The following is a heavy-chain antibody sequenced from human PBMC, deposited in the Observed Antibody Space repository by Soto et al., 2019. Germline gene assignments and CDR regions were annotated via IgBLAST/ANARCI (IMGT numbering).Heavy chain of an antibody. J-gene: IGHJ6*02. D-gene: IGHD2-15*01. CDR3: ASLGYCSGGSSYSGYYYSGMDV. CDR2: ISSSSSYI. Sequence: GGSLRLSCAASGFTFSSYAMHWVRQAPGKGLEWVSSISSSSSYIYYADSVKGRFTISRDNAKNSLYLQMNSLRAEDTAVYYCASLGYCSGGSSYSGYYYSGMDVWGQGTTVTVSS. V-gene: IGHV3-21*01. CDR1: GFTFSSYA.